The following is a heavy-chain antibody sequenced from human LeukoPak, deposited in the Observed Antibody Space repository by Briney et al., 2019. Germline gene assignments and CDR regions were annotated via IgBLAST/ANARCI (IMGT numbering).Heavy chain of an antibody. V-gene: IGHV3-53*01. CDR2: IYDGGTT. Sequence: GGSLRLSCAASGFTVSSNDMSWVRQAPGKGLEWVSVIYDGGTTNYADSVKGRFTISRDKSKNTLYLQMSSLRAEDTAVYYCAREGRYSYGRYWGQGTLVTVSS. J-gene: IGHJ4*02. CDR1: GFTVSSND. CDR3: AREGRYSYGRY. D-gene: IGHD5-18*01.